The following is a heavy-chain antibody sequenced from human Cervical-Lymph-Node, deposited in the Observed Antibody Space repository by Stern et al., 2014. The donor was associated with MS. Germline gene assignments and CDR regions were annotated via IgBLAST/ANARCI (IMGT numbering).Heavy chain of an antibody. V-gene: IGHV3-30*18. D-gene: IGHD2-2*01. J-gene: IGHJ4*02. CDR2: ISYDGGNK. CDR1: GFPFSTSG. CDR3: ANAAALSCRSPTCYKAFEY. Sequence: VQLEESGGGVVQPGRSLRLSCAAAGFPFSTSGMHWVRQAPGKGLEWVAVISYDGGNKYYGDSVKGRFTISRDNSKNAVYLQMNSLRAEDTAVYYCANAAALSCRSPTCYKAFEYWGQGILVTVSS.